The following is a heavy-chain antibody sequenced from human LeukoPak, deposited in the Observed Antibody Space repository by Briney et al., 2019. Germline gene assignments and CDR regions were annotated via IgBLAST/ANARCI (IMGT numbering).Heavy chain of an antibody. V-gene: IGHV3-64D*06. Sequence: GGSLRFSCSASGFTFTSHVMHWVRQAPGKGLQYVSGISMNVQTTYYAGSVKGRFTISRDSSKNTVYLQMNSLTAEDTAVYYCVREGLERRTNFDYWGQGTLVSVSS. CDR1: GFTFTSHV. CDR3: VREGLERRTNFDY. J-gene: IGHJ4*02. CDR2: ISMNVQTT. D-gene: IGHD1-1*01.